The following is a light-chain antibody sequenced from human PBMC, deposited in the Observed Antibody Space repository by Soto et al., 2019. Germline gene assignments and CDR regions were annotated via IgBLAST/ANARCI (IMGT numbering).Light chain of an antibody. V-gene: IGLV1-44*01. CDR2: LND. CDR1: DSNIGSNP. Sequence: QPVLTQPPSASGTPGQTVTISCSGSDSNIGSNPLNWFQQLPGAAPTLLIYLNDQRPSGVPARFSASKSGTSASLAISGLQSEDEADYYCAVWDDSLHARVFGGGTKLTVL. CDR3: AVWDDSLHARV. J-gene: IGLJ3*02.